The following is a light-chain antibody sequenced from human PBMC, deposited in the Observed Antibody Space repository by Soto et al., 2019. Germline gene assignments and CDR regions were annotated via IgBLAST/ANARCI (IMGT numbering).Light chain of an antibody. CDR2: GAS. J-gene: IGKJ1*01. CDR3: QQYGNSFVG. CDR1: QSVSSN. Sequence: EIVMTQSPATLSVSPGERATLSRRASQSVSSNLAWYQQKPGQAPRLLIYGASSRATGIPDRFSGSGSGTDFTLIISRLEPEDFAVYYCQQYGNSFVGFGQGTKVDIK. V-gene: IGKV3-20*01.